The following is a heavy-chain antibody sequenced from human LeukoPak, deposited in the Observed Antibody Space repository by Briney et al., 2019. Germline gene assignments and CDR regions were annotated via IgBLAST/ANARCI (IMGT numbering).Heavy chain of an antibody. J-gene: IGHJ4*02. CDR3: ARDYYYYDSGSYYTNIAN. V-gene: IGHV3-7*01. CDR2: IKQDGSEK. D-gene: IGHD3-10*01. CDR1: GFTFSSYA. Sequence: PGGSLGLSCAASGFTFSSYAMHWVRQAPGKGLEWVANIKQDGSEKYYVDSVKGRFTISRDNAKNSLYLQMNSLRAEDTAVYYCARDYYYYDSGSYYTNIANWGQGTLVTVSS.